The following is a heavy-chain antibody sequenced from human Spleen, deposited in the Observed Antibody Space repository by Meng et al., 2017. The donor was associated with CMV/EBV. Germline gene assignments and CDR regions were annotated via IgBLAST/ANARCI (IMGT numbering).Heavy chain of an antibody. CDR1: GGSISSSNL. Sequence: QVQLQESGPGLVKPSGNLSLTCAVSGGSISSSNLWTWVRQVPGKGLEWIGELYHSGSTNYNPSLKSRVTISVDKFKNQFSLNLGSVTAADTAVYYCARIERRRILKYCGSDCSTTDCWGQGTLVTVSS. D-gene: IGHD2-21*02. J-gene: IGHJ4*02. CDR3: ARIERRRILKYCGSDCSTTDC. V-gene: IGHV4-4*02. CDR2: LYHSGST.